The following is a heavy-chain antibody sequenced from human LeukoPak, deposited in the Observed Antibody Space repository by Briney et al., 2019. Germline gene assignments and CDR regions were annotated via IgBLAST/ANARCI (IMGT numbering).Heavy chain of an antibody. D-gene: IGHD6-19*01. CDR2: ISSSSSYI. CDR3: ARGYSSGWYEPYYYYGMDV. V-gene: IGHV3-21*01. J-gene: IGHJ6*02. Sequence: GSLRLSCAASGFTFSSYSMNWVRQAPGKGLEWVSSISSSSSYIYYADSVKGRFTISRDNAKNSLYLQMNSLRAEDTAVYYCARGYSSGWYEPYYYYGMDVWGQGTTVTVSS. CDR1: GFTFSSYS.